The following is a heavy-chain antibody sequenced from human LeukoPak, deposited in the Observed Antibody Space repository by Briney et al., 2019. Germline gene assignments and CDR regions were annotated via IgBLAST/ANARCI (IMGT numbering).Heavy chain of an antibody. CDR3: ARGGCGQRCAFDI. V-gene: IGHV3-21*01. D-gene: IGHD2-21*01. J-gene: IGHJ3*02. CDR1: GFTFSSYS. Sequence: KPGGSLRLSCAASGFTFSSYSMNWVRQAPGKGLEWVSSISSSSSYIYYADSVKGRFTISRDNAKNSLYLQMNSLRAEDTAVYYCARGGCGQRCAFDIWGQGTMVTVPS. CDR2: ISSSSSYI.